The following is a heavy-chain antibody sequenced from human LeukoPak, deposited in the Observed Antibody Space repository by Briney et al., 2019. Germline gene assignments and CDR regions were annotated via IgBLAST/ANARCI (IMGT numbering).Heavy chain of an antibody. V-gene: IGHV4-59*08. J-gene: IGHJ3*02. CDR2: IHFSGSA. CDR3: ARHEPGWRGAFDI. D-gene: IGHD1-14*01. CDR1: GGSINNYY. Sequence: PSETLSLTCSVSGGSINNYYWSWIRQPPGKRLEWVAYIHFSGSAGYNPSLKSRVTISIDTSKKQFSPKLTSVTAADTAVYYCARHEPGWRGAFDIWGQGTMVTVSS.